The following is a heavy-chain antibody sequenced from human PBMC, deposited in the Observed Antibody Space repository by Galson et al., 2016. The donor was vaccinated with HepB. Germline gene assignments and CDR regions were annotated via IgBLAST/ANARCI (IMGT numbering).Heavy chain of an antibody. CDR1: GGSISSYHSGSISSHY. D-gene: IGHD2-2*01. J-gene: IGHJ4*02. CDR3: ARAKYSTSPRPWYY. Sequence: ATLSLTCTVSGGSISSYHSGSISSHYWSWIRQPPGKGLEWIGYIYFTGSTTYNPSLKRRVTITIDTSKNQFSLKLNSVTAADTAVYYCARAKYSTSPRPWYYWGQGTLVTVSS. CDR2: IYFTGST. V-gene: IGHV4-61*01.